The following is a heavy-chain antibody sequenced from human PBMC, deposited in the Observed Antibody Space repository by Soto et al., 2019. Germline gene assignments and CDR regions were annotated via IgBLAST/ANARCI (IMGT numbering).Heavy chain of an antibody. CDR2: ISYDGSNK. J-gene: IGHJ4*02. CDR3: AKGLYSSGWYMY. Sequence: PGGSLRLSCAASGFTFSSYGMHWVRQAPGKGLEWVAVISYDGSNKYYADSVKGRFTISRDNSKNTLYLQMNSLRAEDTAVYYCAKGLYSSGWYMYWGQRTLVSVSS. CDR1: GFTFSSYG. V-gene: IGHV3-30*18. D-gene: IGHD6-19*01.